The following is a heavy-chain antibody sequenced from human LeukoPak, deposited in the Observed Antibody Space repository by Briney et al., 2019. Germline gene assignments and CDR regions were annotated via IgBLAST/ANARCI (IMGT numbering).Heavy chain of an antibody. CDR3: AKDRRDKRYYYDSSGYYPDY. CDR1: GFTFSSYG. CDR2: ISYDGSNK. Sequence: PGRSLRLSCAASGFTFSSYGMHWVRQASGKGLEWVAVISYDGSNKYYADSVKGRFTISRDNSKNTLYLQMNSLRAEDTAVYYCAKDRRDKRYYYDSSGYYPDYWGQGTLVTVSS. V-gene: IGHV3-30*18. D-gene: IGHD3-22*01. J-gene: IGHJ4*02.